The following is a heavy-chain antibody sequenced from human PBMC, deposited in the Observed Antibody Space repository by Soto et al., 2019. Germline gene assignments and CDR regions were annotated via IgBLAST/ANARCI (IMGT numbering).Heavy chain of an antibody. CDR3: AREIRSSYGDYGGEGY. CDR2: IIPILGIA. J-gene: IGHJ4*02. V-gene: IGHV1-69*08. CDR1: GGTFSSYT. D-gene: IGHD4-17*01. Sequence: QVQLVQSGAEVKKPGSSVKVSCKASGGTFSSYTISWVRQAPGQGLEWMGRIIPILGIANYAQKFQGRVTITADKSTSTAYMELSSLRSEDTAVYYCAREIRSSYGDYGGEGYWGQGTLVTVSS.